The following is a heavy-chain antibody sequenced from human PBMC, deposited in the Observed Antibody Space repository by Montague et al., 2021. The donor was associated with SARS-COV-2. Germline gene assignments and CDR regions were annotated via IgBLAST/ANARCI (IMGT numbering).Heavy chain of an antibody. J-gene: IGHJ4*02. Sequence: TLSLTCTVSGGSISSGSYYWNWIRQPAGKGLEWIGRIYTSGSTNYXXXLKSRVTISVDTSKNQFSLKLSPVTAADTAVYYCARESLHLTGYYNDYFDYWGQGTLVTVSS. CDR3: ARESLHLTGYYNDYFDY. V-gene: IGHV4-61*02. D-gene: IGHD3-9*01. CDR2: IYTSGST. CDR1: GGSISSGSYY.